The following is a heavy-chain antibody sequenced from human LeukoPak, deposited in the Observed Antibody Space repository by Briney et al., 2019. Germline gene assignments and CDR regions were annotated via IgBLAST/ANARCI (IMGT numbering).Heavy chain of an antibody. D-gene: IGHD3-3*01. CDR3: ARDRPYDFWSGYPGYYYYYYMDV. J-gene: IGHJ6*03. CDR1: GFIFSGYA. CDR2: ISGSGGNT. V-gene: IGHV3-23*01. Sequence: GGSLRLSCAASGFIFSGYAMSWVRQAPGKGLEWVSSISGSGGNTYYADSVKGRFTISRDNSKNTLYLQMNSLRAEDTAVYYCARDRPYDFWSGYPGYYYYYYMDVWGKGATVTVSS.